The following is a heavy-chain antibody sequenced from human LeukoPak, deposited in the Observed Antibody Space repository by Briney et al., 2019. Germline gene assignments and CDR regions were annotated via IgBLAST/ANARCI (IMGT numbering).Heavy chain of an antibody. CDR3: ARVAAQPWGQLPHYYMDV. Sequence: ASVKVSCKASGYTFTNYGINWVRQAPGQGLEWMGWISAYNGNTIYAQKLQDRVTMTTDTSTSTAYMELRSLRSDDTAVYFCARVAAQPWGQLPHYYMDVWGKGTTATVSS. J-gene: IGHJ6*03. D-gene: IGHD2-2*01. CDR1: GYTFTNYG. V-gene: IGHV1-18*01. CDR2: ISAYNGNT.